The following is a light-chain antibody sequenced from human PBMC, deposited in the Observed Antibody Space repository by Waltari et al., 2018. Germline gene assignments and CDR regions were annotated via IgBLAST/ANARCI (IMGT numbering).Light chain of an antibody. Sequence: QSVLTQPPSASGTPGQRVTISCSGSSPNLGSNTVSCYQHLPGTAPKLLIYRNSQRPSGVPDRLSGSKSGTSASLAMSGLRSEDEADYYCAAWDNSLSAWVFGGGTKLTVL. CDR1: SPNLGSNT. V-gene: IGLV1-47*01. J-gene: IGLJ3*02. CDR3: AAWDNSLSAWV. CDR2: RNS.